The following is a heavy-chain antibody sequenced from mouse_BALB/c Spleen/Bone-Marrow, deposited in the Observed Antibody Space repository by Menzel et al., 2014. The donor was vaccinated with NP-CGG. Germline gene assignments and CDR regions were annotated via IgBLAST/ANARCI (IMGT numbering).Heavy chain of an antibody. CDR3: ARCNWLFDH. J-gene: IGHJ2*01. Sequence: DVKLVESGGGLVQPGGSRKLSCAASGFTFSSFGMHWVRQAPEKGLEWVAYISSGSSTIYYADTVKGRFTISRDNPKNTLFLQMTSLRSEDTAMYYCARCNWLFDHWGQGTTLTVSS. CDR1: GFTFSSFG. D-gene: IGHD4-1*01. V-gene: IGHV5-17*02. CDR2: ISSGSSTI.